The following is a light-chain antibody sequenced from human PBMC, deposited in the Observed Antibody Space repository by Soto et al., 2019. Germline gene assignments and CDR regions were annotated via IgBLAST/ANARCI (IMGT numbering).Light chain of an antibody. Sequence: LTQPASVSGSPGQSITISCTGTSSDVGAYNYVSWYQQHPGKAPKLMIYEVSNRPSGVSNRFSGSKSGNTASLTISGLQAEDEADYYCSSYTSSSTLVFGTGTKVTVL. CDR2: EVS. CDR3: SSYTSSSTLV. CDR1: SSDVGAYNY. V-gene: IGLV2-14*01. J-gene: IGLJ1*01.